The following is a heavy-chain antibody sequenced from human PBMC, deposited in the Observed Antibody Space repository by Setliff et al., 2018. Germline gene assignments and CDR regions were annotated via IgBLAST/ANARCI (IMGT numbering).Heavy chain of an antibody. V-gene: IGHV3-48*03. Sequence: GGSLRLSCAFSGFIFSRYEMNWVRQAPGKGLEWVSSITTSGSATYYAESVRCRFTISRDNAKNSLYLQMNSLRAEDTAVYYCEGRAVADRGFDIWGQGTTVTVSS. J-gene: IGHJ3*02. CDR1: GFIFSRYE. CDR2: ITTSGSAT. CDR3: EGRAVADRGFDI. D-gene: IGHD6-19*01.